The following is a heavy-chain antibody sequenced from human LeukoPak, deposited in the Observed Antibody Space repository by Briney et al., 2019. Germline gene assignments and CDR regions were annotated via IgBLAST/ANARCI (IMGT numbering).Heavy chain of an antibody. CDR3: AKGGRGTYYSDS. D-gene: IGHD3-16*01. J-gene: IGHJ4*02. CDR2: ISASGGTV. CDR1: GFTFSNYV. V-gene: IGHV3-23*01. Sequence: GGSLRLSCAASGFTFSNYVMYWVRQAPGKGLEWVSVISASGGTVDYADSVKGRFTISRDNSKNTLYLQMDSLRAEDTAVYYCAKGGRGTYYSDSWGQGTLVTVSS.